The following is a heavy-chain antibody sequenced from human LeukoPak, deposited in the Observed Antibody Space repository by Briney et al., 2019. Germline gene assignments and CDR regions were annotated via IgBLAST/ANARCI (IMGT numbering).Heavy chain of an antibody. V-gene: IGHV4-59*08. CDR1: AGSLSTYY. CDR2: ISYSGTT. D-gene: IGHD5-24*01. CDR3: ARRGGYKQFDF. J-gene: IGHJ4*02. Sequence: SGTLSLTCLVSAGSLSTYYWGWIRQPPGKGLEWIGHISYSGTTNSNPSLRSRLTISVDTSKNQFSLILSSVTAADTAVYYCARRGGYKQFDFWGQGILVTVSS.